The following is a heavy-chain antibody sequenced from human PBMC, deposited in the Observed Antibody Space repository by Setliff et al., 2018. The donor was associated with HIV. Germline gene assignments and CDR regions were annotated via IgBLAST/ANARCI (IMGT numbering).Heavy chain of an antibody. V-gene: IGHV4-39*01. J-gene: IGHJ6*03. Sequence: PSETLSLTCTVSGDSVNDRSYFWGWIRQPPGKGLEWIGSISYSGSTYYNPSLKSRVTMSVDTSKNQFSLKLSSVTAADTAVYYCARHRQGLTGSTPGYYMDVWGKGTTVTVSS. D-gene: IGHD1-7*01. CDR1: GDSVNDRSYF. CDR2: ISYSGST. CDR3: ARHRQGLTGSTPGYYMDV.